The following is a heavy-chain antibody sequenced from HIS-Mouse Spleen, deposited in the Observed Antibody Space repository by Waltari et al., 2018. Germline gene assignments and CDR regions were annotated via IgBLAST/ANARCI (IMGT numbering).Heavy chain of an antibody. CDR1: GGSCSGYY. CDR2: INHSGST. Sequence: QVQLQQWVAGLLKPSETLSLTCAVYGGSCSGYYWSCIRQPPGKGLEWIGEINHSGSTNYNPSLKSRVTISVDTSKNQFSLKLSSVTAADTAVYYCARGAPQLGVNFDYWGQGTLVTVSS. D-gene: IGHD6-13*01. CDR3: ARGAPQLGVNFDY. J-gene: IGHJ4*02. V-gene: IGHV4-34*01.